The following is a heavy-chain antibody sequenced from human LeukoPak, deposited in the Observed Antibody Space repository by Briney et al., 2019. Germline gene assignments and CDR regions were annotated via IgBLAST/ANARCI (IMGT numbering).Heavy chain of an antibody. V-gene: IGHV3-23*01. CDR2: ISGSGGST. CDR1: GFTVSSNY. CDR3: ANRDGDDPDY. Sequence: GGSLRLSCAASGFTVSSNYMSWVRQAPGKGLEWVSAISGSGGSTYYADSVKGRFTISRDNSKNTLYLQMNSLRAEDTAVYYCANRDGDDPDYWGQGTLVTVSS. J-gene: IGHJ4*02. D-gene: IGHD4-17*01.